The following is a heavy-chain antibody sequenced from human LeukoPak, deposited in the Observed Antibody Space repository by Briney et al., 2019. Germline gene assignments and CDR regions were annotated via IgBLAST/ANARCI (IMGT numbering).Heavy chain of an antibody. V-gene: IGHV3-23*01. CDR3: GRGNTGYSRNWGTDFDC. Sequence: PGGSLRLSCAASGFTFSSYAMSWVREAPGKGLEWVSAISGSGGSTYYADSVRGRFTISRDNSKNTLYLQMNSLRVEDTAVYYCGRGNTGYSRNWGTDFDCWGQGTLVTVSS. J-gene: IGHJ4*02. CDR1: GFTFSSYA. CDR2: ISGSGGST. D-gene: IGHD7-27*01.